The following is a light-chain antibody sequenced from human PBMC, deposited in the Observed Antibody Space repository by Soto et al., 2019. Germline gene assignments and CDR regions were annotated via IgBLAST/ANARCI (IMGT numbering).Light chain of an antibody. CDR2: GAS. CDR1: QSVISSY. Sequence: EVVLTQSPGTLSLSPGERATLSCRVSQSVISSYLAWYQQKPGQAPRLLIYGASSRATGIPDRFSGSASGTDFTLTISRLEPADFAVYYCQQYGTSLGTFGQGTKVEVK. CDR3: QQYGTSLGT. J-gene: IGKJ1*01. V-gene: IGKV3-20*01.